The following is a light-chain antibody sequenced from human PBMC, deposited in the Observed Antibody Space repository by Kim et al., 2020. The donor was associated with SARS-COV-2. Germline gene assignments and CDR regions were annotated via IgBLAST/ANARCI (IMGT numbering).Light chain of an antibody. CDR2: AAS. CDR3: QQSYSTPYT. V-gene: IGKV1-39*01. CDR1: QSISSY. Sequence: SASVGDRVTITSRASQSISSYLNWYQQKPGKAPKLLIYAASSLQSGVPSRFSGSGSGTDFTLTISSLQPEDFATYYCQQSYSTPYTFGQETKLE. J-gene: IGKJ2*01.